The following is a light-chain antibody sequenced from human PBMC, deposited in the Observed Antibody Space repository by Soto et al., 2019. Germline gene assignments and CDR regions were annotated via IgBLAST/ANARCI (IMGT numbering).Light chain of an antibody. CDR1: ESISSTN. Sequence: IVLPQYTGTLSLSPGERATLSCRASESISSTNLGWYQQKPGQAPRLLIYAASSRATGIPVRFSGSGSGTDFTLTISRLEPEDFAVYYCQQYGSSLITFGQGTRLEI. V-gene: IGKV3-20*01. CDR3: QQYGSSLIT. J-gene: IGKJ5*01. CDR2: AAS.